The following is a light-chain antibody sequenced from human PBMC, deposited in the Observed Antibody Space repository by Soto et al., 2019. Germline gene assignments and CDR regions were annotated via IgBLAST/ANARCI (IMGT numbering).Light chain of an antibody. CDR3: SSYAGSNNFVV. V-gene: IGLV2-8*01. J-gene: IGLJ2*01. Sequence: QSVVTQPPSASGSPGQSVIISCTGTSSDVGGYKYVSWYQQHPGKAPKLMIYEVSKRPSGVPDRFSGSKSGNTASLTVSGLQAEDEADYYCSSYAGSNNFVVFGGGTQLTVL. CDR2: EVS. CDR1: SSDVGGYKY.